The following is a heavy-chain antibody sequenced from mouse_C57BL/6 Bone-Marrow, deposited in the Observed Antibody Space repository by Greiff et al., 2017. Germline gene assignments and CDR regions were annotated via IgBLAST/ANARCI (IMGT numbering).Heavy chain of an antibody. Sequence: QVQLKQSGPELVKPGASVKISCKASGYAFRSSWMNWVKQRPGKGLEWIGRIYPGDGDTNYNGKFKGKATLTADKSSSTAYMQLSSLTSEDSAVYFCARLGRLRTWFAYWGQGTLVTVSA. CDR3: ARLGRLRTWFAY. V-gene: IGHV1-82*01. J-gene: IGHJ3*01. D-gene: IGHD2-4*01. CDR1: GYAFRSSW. CDR2: IYPGDGDT.